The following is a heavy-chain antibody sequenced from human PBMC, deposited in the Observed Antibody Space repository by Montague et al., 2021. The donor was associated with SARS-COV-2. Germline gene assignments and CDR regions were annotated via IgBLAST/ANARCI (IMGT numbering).Heavy chain of an antibody. CDR3: AKDREMDYSADY. J-gene: IGHJ4*02. V-gene: IGHV3-23*01. CDR1: GFIFRHYA. D-gene: IGHD5-24*01. CDR2: ISTSGDYT. Sequence: SLRLSWSASGFIFRHYAMSWVRQAPGKGLEWVSGISTSGDYTYYADSLKGRFTISRDNSRNTFYLQMNSLRAEDTAIYYCAKDREMDYSADYWGQGTLVTVS.